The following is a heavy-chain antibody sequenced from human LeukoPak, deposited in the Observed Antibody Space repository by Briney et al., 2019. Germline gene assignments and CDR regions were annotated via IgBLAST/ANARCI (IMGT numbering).Heavy chain of an antibody. CDR2: IYTSGST. Sequence: PSETLSLTCTVPGGSISSGSYYWSWIRQPAGKGLEWIGRIYTSGSTNYNPSLKSRVTISVDTSKNQFSLKLSSVTAADTAVYYCARVTTGGYYNCWGQGTLVTVS. CDR1: GGSISSGSYY. D-gene: IGHD3-22*01. J-gene: IGHJ4*02. CDR3: ARVTTGGYYNC. V-gene: IGHV4-61*02.